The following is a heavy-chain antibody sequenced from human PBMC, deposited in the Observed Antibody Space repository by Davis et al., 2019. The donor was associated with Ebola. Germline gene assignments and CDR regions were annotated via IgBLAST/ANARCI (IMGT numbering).Heavy chain of an antibody. CDR2: INWNGGST. Sequence: PGGSLRLSCAASGFTFDDYGMSWVRQAPGKGLEWVSGINWNGGSTGYADSVKGRFTISRDNAKNSLYLQMNSLRAEDTALYHCARDLELSPAVGYFDLWGRGTLVTVSS. V-gene: IGHV3-20*01. CDR1: GFTFDDYG. J-gene: IGHJ2*01. CDR3: ARDLELSPAVGYFDL. D-gene: IGHD3-16*02.